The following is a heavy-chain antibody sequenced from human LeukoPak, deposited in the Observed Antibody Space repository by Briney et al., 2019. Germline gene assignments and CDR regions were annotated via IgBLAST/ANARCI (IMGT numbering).Heavy chain of an antibody. V-gene: IGHV5-51*01. D-gene: IGHD2-21*02. Sequence: GESLKISCKGSGYSFTNYWIGWVRQMPGKGLEWMWIIYPGDSATRYSPSFQGQGTISADKAINTAYLQWSSLKASDTAIYYCAREAFVGDCVGVYYFDYWGQGTLVTVSS. CDR2: IYPGDSAT. CDR1: GYSFTNYW. CDR3: AREAFVGDCVGVYYFDY. J-gene: IGHJ4*02.